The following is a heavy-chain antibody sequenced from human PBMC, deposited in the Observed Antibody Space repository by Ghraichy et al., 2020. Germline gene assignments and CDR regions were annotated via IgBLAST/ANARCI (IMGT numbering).Heavy chain of an antibody. CDR2: ISWNSGRI. Sequence: GGSLRLSCVASGLMFDDNAMHWVRQAPGKGLEWVSGISWNSGRIDYADSVRGRFTISRDNAKNSLYLQMNSLRAEDTALYYCAKDLFERVGVFDIWGQGTMVTVSS. V-gene: IGHV3-9*01. CDR1: GLMFDDNA. J-gene: IGHJ3*02. D-gene: IGHD2-21*01. CDR3: AKDLFERVGVFDI.